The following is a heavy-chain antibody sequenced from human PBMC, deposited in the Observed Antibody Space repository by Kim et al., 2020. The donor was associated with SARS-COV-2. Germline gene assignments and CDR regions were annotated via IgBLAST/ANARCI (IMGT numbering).Heavy chain of an antibody. Sequence: GGSLRLSCAASGFAFSNYWMSWVRQAPGKGLEWVANIKQDGSEKYYVDSVKGRFTISRDNAKNSLYLQMNSLRTEDTAVYSCAREGSRSGAFDVWGQGTMVIVSS. CDR3: AREGSRSGAFDV. CDR1: GFAFSNYW. CDR2: IKQDGSEK. J-gene: IGHJ3*01. D-gene: IGHD1-26*01. V-gene: IGHV3-7*01.